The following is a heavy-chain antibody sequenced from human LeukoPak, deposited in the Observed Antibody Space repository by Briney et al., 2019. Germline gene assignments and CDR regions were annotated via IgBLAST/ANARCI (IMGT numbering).Heavy chain of an antibody. V-gene: IGHV3-7*01. Sequence: GGSLRLSCAASGFTFSSYWMSWVRQAPGKGLEWVANIKQDGSEKYYVDSVKGRFTISRDNAKNSLYLQMNSLRAEDTAVYYCARDSGPAPTNSYYDFWSGYYTRYYYYMDVWGKGTTVTVSS. CDR1: GFTFSSYW. CDR3: ARDSGPAPTNSYYDFWSGYYTRYYYYMDV. D-gene: IGHD3-3*01. CDR2: IKQDGSEK. J-gene: IGHJ6*03.